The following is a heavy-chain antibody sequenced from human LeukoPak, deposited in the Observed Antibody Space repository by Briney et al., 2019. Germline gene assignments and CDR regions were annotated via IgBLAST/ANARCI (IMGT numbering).Heavy chain of an antibody. CDR1: GFSFSDHY. J-gene: IGHJ4*02. V-gene: IGHV3-11*05. D-gene: IGHD3/OR15-3a*01. CDR2: ITSSSSST. Sequence: GGSLRHSCAASGFSFSDHYMTWIRQAPGKGLEWVSYITSSSSSTNYADSVKGRFTISRDNAKNSLYLQMNSLRAEDTAVYYCARGHSGLDYWGQGTLVTVSS. CDR3: ARGHSGLDY.